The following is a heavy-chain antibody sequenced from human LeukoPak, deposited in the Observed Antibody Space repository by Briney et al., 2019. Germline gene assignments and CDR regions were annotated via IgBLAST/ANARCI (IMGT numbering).Heavy chain of an antibody. V-gene: IGHV3-48*02. CDR3: ARVDYFES. J-gene: IGHJ4*02. CDR2: ISSSSGTI. Sequence: GGSLRLSCAGSGFTFSSYSTSWVRQAPGKGLEWLSYISSSSGTIYYADSVKGRFTISRDNAKNSLYLQMNSLTDEDTAVYYCARVDYFESWGQGTLVTVSS. CDR1: GFTFSSYS.